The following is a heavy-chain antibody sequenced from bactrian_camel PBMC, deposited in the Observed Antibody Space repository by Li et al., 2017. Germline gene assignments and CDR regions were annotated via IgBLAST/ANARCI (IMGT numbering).Heavy chain of an antibody. J-gene: IGHJ4*01. V-gene: IGHV3S1*01. D-gene: IGHD6*01. CDR2: IVCAGSTS. CDR1: GYTASFYC. CDR3: AAHGRDARWYWVLSPSNYNY. Sequence: HVQLVESGGGSAYAGGSLRLSCAASGYTASFYCMGWIRQVAGKGLEWVSSIVCAGSTSYYADSEKGRFTISTDSAKNILSLQMNSLQPEDTAMYYCAAHGRDARWYWVLSPSNYNYWGQGTQVTVS.